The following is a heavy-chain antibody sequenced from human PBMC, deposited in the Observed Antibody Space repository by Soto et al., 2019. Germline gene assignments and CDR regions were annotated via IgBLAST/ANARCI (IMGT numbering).Heavy chain of an antibody. CDR1: GASISSYY. V-gene: IGHV4-59*01. J-gene: IGHJ5*02. Sequence: ETLCLTCTVSGASISSYYWSWIRQPPGKGLEWIGYIYYSGSTNYNPSLRSRVTISVDTSKNQFSLKLSSVTAADTAVYSCARAAAGKYNWFDPWGQVTPVTVSS. CDR2: IYYSGST. D-gene: IGHD6-13*01. CDR3: ARAAAGKYNWFDP.